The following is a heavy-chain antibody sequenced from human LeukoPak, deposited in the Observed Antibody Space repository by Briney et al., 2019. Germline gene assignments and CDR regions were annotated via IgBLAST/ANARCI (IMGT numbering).Heavy chain of an antibody. CDR3: ARPTLQTLGA. Sequence: ASVKVSCKASGYTFTGYYMHWVRQAPGQGLEWMGWINPNSGDTNYAQRFQGRVTMTRDTPISTAYMELSRLTSDDTAVYYCARPTLQTLGAWGQGTLVTVSS. V-gene: IGHV1-2*02. D-gene: IGHD3-10*01. J-gene: IGHJ5*02. CDR2: INPNSGDT. CDR1: GYTFTGYY.